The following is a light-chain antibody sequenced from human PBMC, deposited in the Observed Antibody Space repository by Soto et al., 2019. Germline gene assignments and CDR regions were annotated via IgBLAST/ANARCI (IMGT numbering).Light chain of an antibody. CDR3: SSFTSINTWV. Sequence: QSVLTQPASVPGSPGQSITISCTGTSSDVGGYNYVSWYQQHPGKAPKLMIYEVSNRPSGVSNRFSGSKSGNTASLTISGLQAEDEADYYCSSFTSINTWVFGGGTKLTVL. CDR1: SSDVGGYNY. V-gene: IGLV2-14*01. CDR2: EVS. J-gene: IGLJ3*02.